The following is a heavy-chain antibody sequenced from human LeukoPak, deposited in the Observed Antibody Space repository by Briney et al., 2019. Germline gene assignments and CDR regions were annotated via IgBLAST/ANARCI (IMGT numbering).Heavy chain of an antibody. CDR3: ARDLGYCSGGSCYTWFDP. CDR1: GYTFTSYG. CDR2: ISAYNGNT. Sequence: ASVKASCKASGYTFTSYGISWVRQAPGQGLEWMGWISAYNGNTNYAQKLQGRVTMTTDTSTSTAYMELRSLRSDDTAVYYCARDLGYCSGGSCYTWFDPWGQGTLVTVSS. J-gene: IGHJ5*02. D-gene: IGHD2-15*01. V-gene: IGHV1-18*01.